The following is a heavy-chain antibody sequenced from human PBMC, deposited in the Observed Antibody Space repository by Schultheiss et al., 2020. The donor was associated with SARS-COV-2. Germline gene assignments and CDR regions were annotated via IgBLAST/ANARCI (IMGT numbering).Heavy chain of an antibody. J-gene: IGHJ4*02. CDR2: INHSGST. CDR3: ARGNGWYFY. Sequence: SETLSLTCTVSGGSISSYYWSWIRQPPGKGLEWIGEINHSGSTNYNPSLKSRVTISIDTSKNQFSLKLGSVTAADTAVYYCARGNGWYFYWGQGTQVTVSS. D-gene: IGHD6-19*01. V-gene: IGHV4-34*01. CDR1: GGSISSYY.